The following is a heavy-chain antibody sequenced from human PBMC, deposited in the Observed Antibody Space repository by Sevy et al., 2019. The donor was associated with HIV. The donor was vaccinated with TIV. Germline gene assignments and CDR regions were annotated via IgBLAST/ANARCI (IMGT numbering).Heavy chain of an antibody. CDR2: ISSSKYI. J-gene: IGHJ4*02. CDR1: GFIFSSYS. D-gene: IGHD6-13*01. Sequence: GGSLRLSCAASGFIFSSYSINWVRQAPGKGLEWVSSISSSKYIYYADSVKGRFTISRDNAKNSLFLQMNSLRAEDTAVYYCARDPAIAAAVTFDYWGQGTLVTVSS. V-gene: IGHV3-21*01. CDR3: ARDPAIAAAVTFDY.